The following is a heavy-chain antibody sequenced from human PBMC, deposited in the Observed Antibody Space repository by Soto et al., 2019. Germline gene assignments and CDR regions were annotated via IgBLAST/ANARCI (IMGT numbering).Heavy chain of an antibody. CDR2: IYPDDSDI. Sequence: GESLKISCKGSGYSFTNYWIGWVRQMPGKGLEWMGIIYPDDSDIRYSPSFQGQVTISADKSITTAYVQWSSLKASDTAMYYCARLFFYDSSGPYYFDYWGQGTLVTVSS. V-gene: IGHV5-51*01. J-gene: IGHJ4*02. CDR3: ARLFFYDSSGPYYFDY. CDR1: GYSFTNYW. D-gene: IGHD3-22*01.